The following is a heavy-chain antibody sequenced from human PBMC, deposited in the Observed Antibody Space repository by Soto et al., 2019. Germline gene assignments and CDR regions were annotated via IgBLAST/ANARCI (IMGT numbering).Heavy chain of an antibody. V-gene: IGHV3-23*01. CDR1: GFTFSANA. Sequence: WSLRLSCAASGFTFSANAMSWVRQAPGKGLEWVSAISGSGDSTYYADSVKGRFTISRDNSKNTLYLQMNSLRAEDTAVYYCAKAAGGNCYPCYYYGMDVWGQGTTVTVYS. CDR3: AKAAGGNCYPCYYYGMDV. D-gene: IGHD2-15*01. CDR2: ISGSGDST. J-gene: IGHJ6*01.